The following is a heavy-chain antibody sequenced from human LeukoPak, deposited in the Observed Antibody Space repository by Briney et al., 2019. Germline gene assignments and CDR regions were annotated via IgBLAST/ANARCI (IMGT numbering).Heavy chain of an antibody. D-gene: IGHD6-6*01. CDR1: GYSISSGYY. CDR3: ARPRGAARPHWFDP. J-gene: IGHJ5*02. Sequence: SQTLSLTCAVSGYSISSGYYWGWIRQPPGKGLEWIGSIYYSGSTYYNPSLKSRVTISVDTSKNQFSLKLSSVTAADTAVYYCARPRGAARPHWFDPWGQGTLVTVSS. V-gene: IGHV4-38-2*01. CDR2: IYYSGST.